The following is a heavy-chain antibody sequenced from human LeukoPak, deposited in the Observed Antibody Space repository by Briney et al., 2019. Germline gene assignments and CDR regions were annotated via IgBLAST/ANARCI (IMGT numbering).Heavy chain of an antibody. J-gene: IGHJ4*02. Sequence: GGSLRLSCGASGFTFSRYAMSWVRQAPGKGLEWVSGISVTNGNTYYADSVKGRFAISRDNSKNTVYLQMNSLRAEDTALYYCAKDWEAVSGTPTAIDYRGRGTLVTVSS. D-gene: IGHD6-19*01. CDR2: ISVTNGNT. CDR3: AKDWEAVSGTPTAIDY. V-gene: IGHV3-23*01. CDR1: GFTFSRYA.